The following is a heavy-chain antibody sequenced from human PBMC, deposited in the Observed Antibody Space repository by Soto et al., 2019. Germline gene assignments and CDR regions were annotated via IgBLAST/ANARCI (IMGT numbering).Heavy chain of an antibody. CDR3: VRESYPAKAFDI. V-gene: IGHV3-21*01. J-gene: IGHJ3*02. CDR2: ITSRSLDM. D-gene: IGHD2-2*01. CDR1: GFTFSNYN. Sequence: EVQLVESGGGLVKPGESLRLSCAASGFTFSNYNINWVRQAPGKGLEWVSSITSRSLDMYYADSVKGRFTISRDDAKNSLSLQMNGLRAEDTAVYFCVRESYPAKAFDIRGQGTMVTVSS.